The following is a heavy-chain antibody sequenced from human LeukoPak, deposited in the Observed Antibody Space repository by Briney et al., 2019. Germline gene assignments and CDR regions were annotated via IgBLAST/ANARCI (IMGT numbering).Heavy chain of an antibody. Sequence: GGSLRLSCAASGFTFSSYSMNWVRQAPGKGLEWVSYISSSSSTIYYADSVKGRFTISRDNAKNSLYLQMNSLRAEDTAVYYCARDPSTLLGYWGQGTLVTVSS. V-gene: IGHV3-48*01. CDR3: ARDPSTLLGY. CDR1: GFTFSSYS. J-gene: IGHJ4*02. CDR2: ISSSSSTI.